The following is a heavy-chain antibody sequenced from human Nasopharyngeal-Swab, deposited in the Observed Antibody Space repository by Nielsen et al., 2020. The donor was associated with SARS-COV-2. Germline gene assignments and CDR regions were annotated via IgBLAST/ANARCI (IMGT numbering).Heavy chain of an antibody. J-gene: IGHJ5*02. CDR2: ISVYNGNT. CDR3: ARDGATMSIWFDP. CDR1: GYTFTDYS. D-gene: IGHD5-12*01. Sequence: ASVKVSCKASGYTFTDYSTHWVRQAPGQGLEWMGWISVYNGNTKYAQKFQGRVTMTTDTSTNTAYMELRSLRSDDTAVYYCARDGATMSIWFDPWGQGTLLTVSS. V-gene: IGHV1-18*04.